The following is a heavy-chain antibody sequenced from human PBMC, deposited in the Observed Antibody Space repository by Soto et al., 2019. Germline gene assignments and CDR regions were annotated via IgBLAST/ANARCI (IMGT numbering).Heavy chain of an antibody. J-gene: IGHJ6*02. Sequence: PSETLSLTCAVYGASFSGYYWSWIRQPPGKWLEWIGEINHTGSTNYNPSLKSRVTISVDTSKNQFSLKLSSVTAADTAVYYCARLRAAGLSQIIAAAGSRYYYYYGMDVWGQGTTVTVSS. V-gene: IGHV4-34*01. D-gene: IGHD6-13*01. CDR1: GASFSGYY. CDR2: INHTGST. CDR3: ARLRAAGLSQIIAAAGSRYYYYYGMDV.